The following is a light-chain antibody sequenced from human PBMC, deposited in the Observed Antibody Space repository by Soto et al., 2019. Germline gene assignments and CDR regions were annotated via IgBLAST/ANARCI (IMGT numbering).Light chain of an antibody. Sequence: DIEMTQSPSTLSGSGGDIVTITCRASQSISSWLAWYQQKPGKAPKVLIFDASSLESGVPSRFSGSGSATEFTLTISSLQPDDFATYYCQQYSTYPWTFGQGTKVDIK. CDR3: QQYSTYPWT. J-gene: IGKJ1*01. CDR1: QSISSW. CDR2: DAS. V-gene: IGKV1-5*01.